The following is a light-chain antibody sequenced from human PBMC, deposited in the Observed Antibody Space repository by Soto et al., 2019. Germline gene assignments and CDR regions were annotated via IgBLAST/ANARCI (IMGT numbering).Light chain of an antibody. V-gene: IGKV3-20*01. CDR2: GIS. Sequence: EIVLTQSPGTLSLSPGERATLSCRASQSVSSNYFAWYQQKPGQAPRLLIYGISRRATGIPDRFSGSGSGTEFTLTISSLQSEDFAVYYCQQYNNWPPGVTFGPGTKVDIK. J-gene: IGKJ3*01. CDR1: QSVSSNY. CDR3: QQYNNWPPGVT.